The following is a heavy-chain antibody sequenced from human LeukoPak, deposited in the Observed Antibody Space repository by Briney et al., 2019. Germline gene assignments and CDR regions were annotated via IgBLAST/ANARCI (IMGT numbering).Heavy chain of an antibody. Sequence: SETLSLTCTVSGGSISSSSYYWGWIRQPPGTGLEWIGSIYYSGSTYYNPSLKSRVTISVDTSKNQFSLKLSSVTAADTAVYYCASLQGEYSSSPSQHLDYWGQGTLVTVSS. V-gene: IGHV4-39*01. CDR2: IYYSGST. D-gene: IGHD6-6*01. CDR3: ASLQGEYSSSPSQHLDY. CDR1: GGSISSSSYY. J-gene: IGHJ4*02.